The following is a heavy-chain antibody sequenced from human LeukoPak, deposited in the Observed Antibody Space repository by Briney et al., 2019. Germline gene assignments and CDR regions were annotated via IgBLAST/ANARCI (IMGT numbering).Heavy chain of an antibody. D-gene: IGHD2-2*01. Sequence: GGSLRLSCGASGFTFSDYYMSWIRQAPGKGLEWVSYISSNGSIINYADSVKGRFTISRDNAKDSLYLQMNSLRVEDTAVYYCAITRMFDHWGQGTLVTVSS. CDR1: GFTFSDYY. V-gene: IGHV3-11*01. J-gene: IGHJ4*02. CDR2: ISSNGSII. CDR3: AITRMFDH.